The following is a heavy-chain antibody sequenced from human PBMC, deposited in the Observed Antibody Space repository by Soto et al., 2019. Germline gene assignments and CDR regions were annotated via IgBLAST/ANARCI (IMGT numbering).Heavy chain of an antibody. CDR2: IYPGDSDT. V-gene: IGHV5-51*01. J-gene: IGHJ5*02. Sequence: GESLTISCRSSGYSFTRYWIGWVRQMPGKGLEWMGIIYPGDSDTRYSPSFQGQVAISADKSISTAYLQWSSLKASDTAMYYCARQPVDYYDSSGYYNYFDPWGQGTLVTVSS. CDR1: GYSFTRYW. D-gene: IGHD3-22*01. CDR3: ARQPVDYYDSSGYYNYFDP.